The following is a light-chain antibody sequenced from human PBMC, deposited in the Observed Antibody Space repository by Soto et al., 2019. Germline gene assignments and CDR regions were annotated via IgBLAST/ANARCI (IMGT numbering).Light chain of an antibody. CDR2: GNS. CDR3: QSYDSSLSAVV. CDR1: SSNIGAGYD. J-gene: IGLJ2*01. V-gene: IGLV1-40*01. Sequence: QSVLTQPPSVSGAPGQRVTISCTGSSSNIGAGYDVHWYQQLPGTAPKLLIYGNSNRPSGVPDRFSGSKSGTSASLAITGLQAEDGDDYYCQSYDSSLSAVVFGGGTKVTVL.